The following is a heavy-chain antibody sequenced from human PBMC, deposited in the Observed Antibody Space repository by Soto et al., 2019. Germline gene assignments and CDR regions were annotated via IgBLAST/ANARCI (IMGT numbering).Heavy chain of an antibody. CDR1: GFTFSSYG. CDR3: AKAPYYGSGSYRYYYNMDV. J-gene: IGHJ6*02. D-gene: IGHD3-10*01. CDR2: ISNDGSNK. Sequence: GGSLRLSCAAFGFTFSSYGMHWVRQAPGKGLEWVAFISNDGSNKNYADSVKGRFTISRDNSKNTLYVQMNSLRAEDTAVYFCAKAPYYGSGSYRYYYNMDVWGQGTTVTV. V-gene: IGHV3-30*18.